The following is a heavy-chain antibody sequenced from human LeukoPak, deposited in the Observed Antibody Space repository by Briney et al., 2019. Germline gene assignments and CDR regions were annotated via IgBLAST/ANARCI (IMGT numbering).Heavy chain of an antibody. J-gene: IGHJ4*02. D-gene: IGHD3-22*01. Sequence: GGSLRLSCAASGFTFSSYWMTWVRQAPGKGLEWVANIKQDGSEKYYVDSVKGRFTISRDNSKNTLYLQMNSLRAEDTAVYYCARDHYDSSGYGLDYWGQGTLVTVSS. CDR2: IKQDGSEK. V-gene: IGHV3-7*03. CDR3: ARDHYDSSGYGLDY. CDR1: GFTFSSYW.